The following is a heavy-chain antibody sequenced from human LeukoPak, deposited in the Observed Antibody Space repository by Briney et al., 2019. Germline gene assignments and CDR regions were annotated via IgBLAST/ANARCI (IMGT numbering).Heavy chain of an antibody. V-gene: IGHV4-38-2*02. CDR3: ARDGPARSYTY. D-gene: IGHD2-15*01. Sequence: PSETLSLTCSVSGSSISSYYWGWIRQPPGKGLEWIGTFYQSGSTSYNPSLKSRVTISVDTSKNQFSLKLSSVTAADTAVYYCARDGPARSYTYWGQGTLVTVSS. CDR1: GSSISSYY. J-gene: IGHJ4*02. CDR2: FYQSGST.